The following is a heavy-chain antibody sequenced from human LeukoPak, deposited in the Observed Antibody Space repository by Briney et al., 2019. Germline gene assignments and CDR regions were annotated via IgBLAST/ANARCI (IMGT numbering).Heavy chain of an antibody. CDR3: ARDGVSYYYDSSGGYYFDY. D-gene: IGHD3-22*01. Sequence: PGGSLRLSCAASGFTFSSYEMNWVRQAPGKGLEWVSYIXXSGSTIYYADSVKGRFTISRDNAKNSLYLQMNSLRAEDTAVYYCARDGVSYYYDSSGGYYFDYWGQGTLVTVSS. CDR1: GFTFSSYE. V-gene: IGHV3-48*03. CDR2: IXXSGSTI. J-gene: IGHJ4*02.